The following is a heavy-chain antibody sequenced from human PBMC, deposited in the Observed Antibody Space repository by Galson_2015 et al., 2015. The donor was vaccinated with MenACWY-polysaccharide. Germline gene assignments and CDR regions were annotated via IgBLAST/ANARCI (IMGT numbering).Heavy chain of an antibody. CDR3: ARAGTRIAAAGTGGYYALDV. J-gene: IGHJ6*02. CDR1: GYPFTSYG. D-gene: IGHD6-13*01. V-gene: IGHV1-18*01. Sequence: SVKVSCKASGYPFTSYGVTWVRQVPGQGLEWMGWISTYSGNTNYTQSLQGRVTLTTETSTRTAYMELRNLRSDDTATYYCARAGTRIAAAGTGGYYALDVWGQGTTV. CDR2: ISTYSGNT.